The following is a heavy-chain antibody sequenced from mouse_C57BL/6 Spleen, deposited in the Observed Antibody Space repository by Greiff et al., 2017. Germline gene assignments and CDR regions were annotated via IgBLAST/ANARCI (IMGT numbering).Heavy chain of an antibody. Sequence: QVQLKQSGAELVKPGASVKMSCKASGYTFTSYWITWVKQRPGQGLEWIGDIYPGSGSTNYNEKFKSKATLTVDTSSSTAYMQLSSLTSEDSAVYYCARGGYYGSSYVTWGQGTLVTVSA. CDR1: GYTFTSYW. CDR3: ARGGYYGSSYVT. J-gene: IGHJ3*02. CDR2: IYPGSGST. V-gene: IGHV1-55*01. D-gene: IGHD1-1*01.